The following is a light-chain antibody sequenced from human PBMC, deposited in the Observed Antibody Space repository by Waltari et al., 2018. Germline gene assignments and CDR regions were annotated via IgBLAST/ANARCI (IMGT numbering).Light chain of an antibody. CDR1: QNINKF. CDR2: AAS. CDR3: QQGYSLPWT. V-gene: IGKV1-39*01. J-gene: IGKJ1*01. Sequence: DVQMTQLPSSLSASVGDRVTITCRASQNINKFLNWYHQKPGQPPRLLIQAASNLQSGVPSTFSGSRSGTDFTLTITSLQPEDFGTYFCQQGYSLPWTFGQGTKVEIK.